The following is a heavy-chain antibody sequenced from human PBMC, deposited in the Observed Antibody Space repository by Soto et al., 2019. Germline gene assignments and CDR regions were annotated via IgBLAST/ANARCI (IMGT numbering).Heavy chain of an antibody. J-gene: IGHJ3*02. CDR1: GCSIIISSHY. CDR3: ARHQSIVVVTAARAFDT. CDR2: IYYSGDT. D-gene: IGHD2-15*01. V-gene: IGHV4-39*01. Sequence: SETLSLTCTVPGCSIIISSHYWVWIREPPGKGLEWIGSIYYSGDTYYNLSLKSRVTISVDTSKNQFSVKLNSVTAADTAVYYCARHQSIVVVTAARAFDTWGQGTMVT.